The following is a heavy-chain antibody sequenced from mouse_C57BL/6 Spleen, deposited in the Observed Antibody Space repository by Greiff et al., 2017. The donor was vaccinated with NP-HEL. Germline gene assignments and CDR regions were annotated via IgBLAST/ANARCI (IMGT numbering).Heavy chain of an antibody. D-gene: IGHD1-1*01. V-gene: IGHV14-4*01. CDR1: GFNIKDDY. Sequence: VQLKQSGAELVRPGASVKLSCTASGFNIKDDYMHWVKQRPEQGLEWIGWIDPENGDTEYASKFQGKATITADTSSNTAYLQLSSLTSEDTAVYYCTTSFITTADYWGQGTTLTVSS. J-gene: IGHJ2*01. CDR3: TTSFITTADY. CDR2: IDPENGDT.